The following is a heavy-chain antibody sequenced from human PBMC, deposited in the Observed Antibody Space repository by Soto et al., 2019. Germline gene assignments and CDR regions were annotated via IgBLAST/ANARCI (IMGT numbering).Heavy chain of an antibody. CDR3: AKDKSIRGNYFDY. Sequence: GSLRLSCAASVFTFSSYAMSSVREARGKGLEWVSAISGSGRSTYYADSVKGRFTISRDNSKNTLYLQMNSLRAEDTAVYYCAKDKSIRGNYFDYWGQGTLVTVSS. J-gene: IGHJ4*02. V-gene: IGHV3-23*01. CDR2: ISGSGRST. CDR1: VFTFSSYA.